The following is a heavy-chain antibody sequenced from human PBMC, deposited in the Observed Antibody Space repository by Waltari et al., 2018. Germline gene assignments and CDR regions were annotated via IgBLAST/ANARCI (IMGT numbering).Heavy chain of an antibody. D-gene: IGHD6-19*01. CDR2: IYYSGST. J-gene: IGHJ5*02. CDR3: ARNTSGWYDN. Sequence: QVQLQESGPGLVKPSGTLSLTCSVSGGSMNSYYWGWIRQPPGKGLEWIGDIYYSGSTNYNPSLKSRVTISVDTSKNHFSMELTSVTAADTAVYYCARNTSGWYDNWGQGTLVTVSS. CDR1: GGSMNSYY. V-gene: IGHV4-59*01.